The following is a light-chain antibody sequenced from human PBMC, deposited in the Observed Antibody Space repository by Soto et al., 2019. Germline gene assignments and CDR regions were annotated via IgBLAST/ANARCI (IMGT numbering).Light chain of an antibody. CDR3: QRYGTSTT. J-gene: IGKJ1*01. V-gene: IGKV3-20*01. CDR2: GAS. CDR1: QSVPNSY. Sequence: ILLTHSPGTLSLSPAEIATLAFRASQSVPNSYLAWYQQKPGQAPRLLIYGASSRATGIPVRFSGSGSGTDFTLTISRLEPEDFAVYYCQRYGTSTTFGQGTKVDIK.